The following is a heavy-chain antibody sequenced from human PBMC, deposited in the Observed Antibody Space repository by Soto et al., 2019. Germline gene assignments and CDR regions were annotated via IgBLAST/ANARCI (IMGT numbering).Heavy chain of an antibody. CDR3: ARGRGVWGSYHYNWFDP. CDR2: INHSGST. V-gene: IGHV4-34*02. Sequence: QVQLQQWGAGLLKPSETLSLTCAVYGGSFSGYYWSWIRQPPGKGLEWSGEINHSGSTNYNPSLKSRVTISVDTSKNQFSLKLSSVTAADTAVYYCARGRGVWGSYHYNWFDPWGQGTLVTVSS. D-gene: IGHD3-16*02. CDR1: GGSFSGYY. J-gene: IGHJ5*02.